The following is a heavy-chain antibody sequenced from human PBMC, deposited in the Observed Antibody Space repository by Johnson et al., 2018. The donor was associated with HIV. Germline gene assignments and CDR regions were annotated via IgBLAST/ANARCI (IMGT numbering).Heavy chain of an antibody. Sequence: VQLVESGGGLIEPGGSLRLSCAASGFIFSYAWMTWVRQAPGKGLAWVGRILGKTDGGTTDYAAPAKGRFTISRDNSKNTLYLQMNSLRAEDTAVYYCANLAGSDAFDIWGQGTMVTVSS. V-gene: IGHV3-15*01. J-gene: IGHJ3*02. CDR3: ANLAGSDAFDI. CDR2: ILGKTDGGTT. CDR1: GFIFSYAW. D-gene: IGHD3-10*01.